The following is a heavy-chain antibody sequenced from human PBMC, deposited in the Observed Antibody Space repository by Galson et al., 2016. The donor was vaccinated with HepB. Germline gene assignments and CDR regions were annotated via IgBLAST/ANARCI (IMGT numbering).Heavy chain of an antibody. CDR1: GITFISSA. CDR2: IVLGSGDT. CDR3: AAGTRFRNYDYSKLPVY. D-gene: IGHD2-15*01. Sequence: SVKVSCKASGITFISSAVQWVRQTRGQRLEWLGWIVLGSGDTIYAQKFQERVTITREMSTRTAYMELSSLRSEDTAVYYCAAGTRFRNYDYSKLPVYWGQGTLITVSS. J-gene: IGHJ4*02. V-gene: IGHV1-58*01.